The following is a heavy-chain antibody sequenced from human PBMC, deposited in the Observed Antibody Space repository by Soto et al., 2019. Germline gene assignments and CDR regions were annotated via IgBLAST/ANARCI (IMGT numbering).Heavy chain of an antibody. J-gene: IGHJ4*02. Sequence: GSLRLSCAASGFTFSSYDMHWVRQATGKGLEWVSAIGTAGDTYYPGSVKGRFTISRENAKNSLYLQMNSLGAGDTAVYYCARAVAGTSLDYWGQGTLVTVSS. CDR2: IGTAGDT. D-gene: IGHD6-19*01. CDR3: ARAVAGTSLDY. V-gene: IGHV3-13*01. CDR1: GFTFSSYD.